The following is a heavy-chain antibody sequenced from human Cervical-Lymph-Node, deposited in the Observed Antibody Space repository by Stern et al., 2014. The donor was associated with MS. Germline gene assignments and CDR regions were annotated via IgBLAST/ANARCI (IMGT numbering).Heavy chain of an antibody. D-gene: IGHD4-11*01. Sequence: VQLVQSGAEVKKPGASVNVSCKTSGYTFTYYAISWIRQAPGQGLEWVGWISPYNGNTNFVQKLQGRVAMTTDTPTSTAYMELRSLRSDDTAVYYCARDDDYTRRAIDYWGQGTLVTVSS. CDR3: ARDDDYTRRAIDY. CDR1: GYTFTYYA. CDR2: ISPYNGNT. V-gene: IGHV1-18*01. J-gene: IGHJ4*02.